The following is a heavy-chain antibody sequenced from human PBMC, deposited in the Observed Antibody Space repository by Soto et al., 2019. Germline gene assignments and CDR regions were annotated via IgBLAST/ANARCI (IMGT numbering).Heavy chain of an antibody. D-gene: IGHD6-19*01. V-gene: IGHV1-69*01. J-gene: IGHJ5*02. CDR2: IIPLFGSP. CDR1: GGTFTNYD. CDR3: AWTLAFCGWNCYLPNSDT. Sequence: QVQLVQSGTEVQKPGSSVKLSCKTSGGTFTNYDISWVRQAPGQGLEWMGGIIPLFGSPHYSPKFEGRVTITADEVSTTAHLELSSLRFDDTAVYFCAWTLAFCGWNCYLPNSDTRGQGTLVIVSS.